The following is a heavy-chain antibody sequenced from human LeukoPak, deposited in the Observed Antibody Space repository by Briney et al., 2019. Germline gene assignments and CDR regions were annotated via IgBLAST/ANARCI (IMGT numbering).Heavy chain of an antibody. J-gene: IGHJ4*02. CDR3: ARGRYSFGLDY. CDR1: GHIVSRNSVT. Sequence: SQTLSLTCAISGHIVSRNSVTWNWIRQSPSRGLEWLGRTYYRSRWSNDYAVSVKSRITFNQDTSKTQFSLQLKPVAPGAEAVYLCARGRYSFGLDYWGQGTLVTVSS. CDR2: TYYRSRWSN. D-gene: IGHD5-18*01. V-gene: IGHV6-1*01.